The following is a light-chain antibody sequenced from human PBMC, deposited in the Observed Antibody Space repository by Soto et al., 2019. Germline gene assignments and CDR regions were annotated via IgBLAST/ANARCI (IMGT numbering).Light chain of an antibody. CDR1: QSISSW. J-gene: IGKJ2*01. CDR2: GAS. Sequence: DIQMTQSPSTLSASVGDRVTITCRASQSISSWLAWYQQKPGKAPKLLIYGASSLESGGPSRFSGSGSVKEFTLTSDSLQPDDYATYRCQQYSSSSPTFRQETKLEIK. CDR3: QQYSSSSPT. V-gene: IGKV1-5*01.